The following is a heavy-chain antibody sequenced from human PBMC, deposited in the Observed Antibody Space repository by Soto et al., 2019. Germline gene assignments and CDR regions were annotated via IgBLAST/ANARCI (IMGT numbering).Heavy chain of an antibody. CDR3: ARHGNDYIWGSYRYTYYFDY. Sequence: SETLSLTCTVSGGSISSYYWSWIRQPPGKGLEWIGYIYYSGSTNYNPSLKSRVTISVDTSKNQFSLKPSSVTAADTAVYYFARHGNDYIWGSYRYTYYFDYWGQGTLVTVSS. CDR2: IYYSGST. V-gene: IGHV4-59*08. CDR1: GGSISSYY. D-gene: IGHD3-16*02. J-gene: IGHJ4*02.